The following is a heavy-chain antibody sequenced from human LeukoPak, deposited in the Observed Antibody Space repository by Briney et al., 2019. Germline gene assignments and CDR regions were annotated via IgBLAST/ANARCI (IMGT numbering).Heavy chain of an antibody. CDR1: GGTFSSYA. Sequence: ASVKVSCKASGGTFSSYAISWVRQAPGQGLGWMGWISGYNGNTNYAQKLQSRVTMTTDTSTSTAYMELRSLRSDDTAVYYCAREGYCNSTSCYKPFDYWGQGTLVTVSS. CDR3: AREGYCNSTSCYKPFDY. D-gene: IGHD2-2*01. V-gene: IGHV1-18*01. CDR2: ISGYNGNT. J-gene: IGHJ4*02.